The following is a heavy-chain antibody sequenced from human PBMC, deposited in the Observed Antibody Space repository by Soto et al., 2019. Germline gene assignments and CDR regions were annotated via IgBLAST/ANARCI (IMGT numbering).Heavy chain of an antibody. CDR1: GFTFSNSA. CDR2: IGGSGDNT. V-gene: IGHV3-23*01. D-gene: IGHD6-13*01. J-gene: IGHJ4*02. Sequence: HPGGSLRLSCAASGFTFSNSAMSWVRHSPRRGLEWVSTIGGSGDNTYYADSVRGRFTISRDNSRNTLYLQMNSLTLEDTAVYYCAKAGGSSWYSYFDFWGQGTPVTVSS. CDR3: AKAGGSSWYSYFDF.